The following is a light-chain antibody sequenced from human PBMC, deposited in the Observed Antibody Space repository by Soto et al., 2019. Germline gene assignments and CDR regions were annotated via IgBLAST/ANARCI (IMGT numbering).Light chain of an antibody. CDR1: QSVSSN. CDR3: QHYNNWPTCT. J-gene: IGKJ5*01. Sequence: EIVMTQSPAPRSVSQRERATLSCRASQSVSSNLAWYQQKPGQAPRLLIYGASTRATGIPARFSGSGSGTEFTLTISILQSEDFAFYYCQHYNNWPTCTFGQGTRLEIK. V-gene: IGKV3-15*01. CDR2: GAS.